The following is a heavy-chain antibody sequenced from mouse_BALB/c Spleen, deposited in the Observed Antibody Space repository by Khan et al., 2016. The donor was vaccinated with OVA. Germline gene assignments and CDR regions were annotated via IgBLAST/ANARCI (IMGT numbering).Heavy chain of an antibody. CDR3: ARGGGTAPFAY. Sequence: EVELVESGGGLVQPGGSRKLSCAASGFTFSDYGMAWVRQAPGKGPAWVAFISDLAYTIYYGDAVTGRFTISRENATNTLYLEMSSLRSEDTAIYYCARGGGTAPFAYWGLGTLVTDSA. J-gene: IGHJ3*01. V-gene: IGHV5-15*02. CDR1: GFTFSDYG. D-gene: IGHD1-2*01. CDR2: ISDLAYTI.